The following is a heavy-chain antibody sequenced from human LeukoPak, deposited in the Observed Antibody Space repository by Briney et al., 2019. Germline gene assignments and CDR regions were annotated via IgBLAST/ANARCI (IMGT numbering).Heavy chain of an antibody. CDR1: GFTFSSYA. CDR3: AKRDFGGNSD. J-gene: IGHJ4*02. CDR2: ISHSGST. Sequence: GGSLRLSCEASGFTFSSYAMSWVRQAPGKGLEWVSSISHSGSTYYADSVKGRFSISRDNSKNTLYLQMNSLRAEDTAVYYCAKRDFGGNSDWGQGTLVTVSS. V-gene: IGHV3-23*01. D-gene: IGHD4-23*01.